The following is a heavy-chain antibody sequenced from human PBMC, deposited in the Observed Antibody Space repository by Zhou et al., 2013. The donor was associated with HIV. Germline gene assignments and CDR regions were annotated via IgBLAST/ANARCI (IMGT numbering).Heavy chain of an antibody. CDR2: FDPEDVMT. CDR3: AASGRGSLNYSPFDF. J-gene: IGHJ4*02. Sequence: QVHLVQSGAEVKKPGASVKVSCQAVGVPFSNYAIHWVRLPPGQGLEWMGGFDPEDVMTVYAQKFEGRVSLTQDASSDTAYMSMTSLTSDDTAVYYCAASGRGSLNYSPFDFWARDLVTVSS. CDR1: GVPFSNYA. D-gene: IGHD1-7*01. V-gene: IGHV1-24*01.